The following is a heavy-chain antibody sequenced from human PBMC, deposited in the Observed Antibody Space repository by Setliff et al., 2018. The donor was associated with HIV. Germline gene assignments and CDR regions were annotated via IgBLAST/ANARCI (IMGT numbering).Heavy chain of an antibody. D-gene: IGHD6-6*01. CDR1: GVSVGSGDYY. CDR2: IFHSGDT. J-gene: IGHJ4*02. CDR3: ATRPRIAARPFDY. Sequence: PSEPLSLTCSVSGVSVGSGDYYWHWIRQHPEKALEWIGYIFHSGDTYYNPSLKSRISMSVDTSKNQFSLELTSLTAADTAVYYCATRPRIAARPFDYWGQGMLVTAPQ. V-gene: IGHV4-31*03.